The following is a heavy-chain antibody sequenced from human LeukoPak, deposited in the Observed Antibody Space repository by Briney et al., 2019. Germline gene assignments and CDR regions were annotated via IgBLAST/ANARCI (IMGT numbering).Heavy chain of an antibody. CDR2: VSGSGDNT. CDR3: AKSQGSSWQIFDY. J-gene: IGHJ4*02. CDR1: KFPFCNYG. V-gene: IGHV3-23*01. Sequence: GGSLSLFCGLSKFPFCNYGVPWLRHARGNGLEWISAVSGSGDNTYYADSVKGRFTISRDNSKDTVYLEMKTLRAEDTAVYYCAKSQGSSWQIFDYWGQGTLVTVSS. D-gene: IGHD6-13*01.